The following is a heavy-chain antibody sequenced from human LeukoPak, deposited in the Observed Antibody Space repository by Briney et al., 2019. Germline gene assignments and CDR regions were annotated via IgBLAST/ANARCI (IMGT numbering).Heavy chain of an antibody. V-gene: IGHV1-24*01. CDR2: FDPEDGET. J-gene: IGHJ4*02. CDR1: GYTLSELS. CDR3: VTDRQVSRNDYGDYVIFAATY. Sequence: GASVKVSCKVSGYTLSELSMHCVRQAPGKGLEWMGGFDPEDGETIYAQKFQGRVTMTEDTSTDTAYMELSSLRSEDTAVYYCVTDRQVSRNDYGDYVIFAATYWGQGTLVTVSS. D-gene: IGHD4-17*01.